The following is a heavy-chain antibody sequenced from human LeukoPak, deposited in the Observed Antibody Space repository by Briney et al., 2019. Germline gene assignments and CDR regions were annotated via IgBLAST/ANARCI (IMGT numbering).Heavy chain of an antibody. V-gene: IGHV1-18*01. CDR2: ISAYNGNT. J-gene: IGHJ4*02. D-gene: IGHD3-3*01. Sequence: GASVKVSCKASGYTFTSYGISWVRQAPGQGLEWMGWISAYNGNTNYAQKLQGRVTMTTDTSTSTAYMELRSLRSDDTAVYYCAREEGFLEWSPLDYWGQGTLVTVSS. CDR1: GYTFTSYG. CDR3: AREEGFLEWSPLDY.